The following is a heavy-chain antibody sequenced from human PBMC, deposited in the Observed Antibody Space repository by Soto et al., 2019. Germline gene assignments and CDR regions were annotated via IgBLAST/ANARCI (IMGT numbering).Heavy chain of an antibody. D-gene: IGHD3-22*01. J-gene: IGHJ3*02. Sequence: PGGSLRLSCAASGFTFSSYGMHWVRQAPGKGLEWVAVISYDGSNKYYADSVKGRFTISRDNSKNTLYLQMNSLRAEDTAVYYCAKEDSSGYYYNAFDIWGQGTMVTVSS. V-gene: IGHV3-30*18. CDR3: AKEDSSGYYYNAFDI. CDR1: GFTFSSYG. CDR2: ISYDGSNK.